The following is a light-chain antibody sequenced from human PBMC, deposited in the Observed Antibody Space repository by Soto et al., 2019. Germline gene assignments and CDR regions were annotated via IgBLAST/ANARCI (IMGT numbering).Light chain of an antibody. V-gene: IGLV2-14*01. J-gene: IGLJ1*01. Sequence: QSVLTQPASVSGSPGQSITISCSGTISDFVLYNYVSWYQQHPGKAPKLMIYGVNNRPSGVSNHFSGSKSGNTASLTISGLQADDEADYYCSSYTTSSALQVFGTGTKGTVL. CDR1: ISDFVLYNY. CDR2: GVN. CDR3: SSYTTSSALQV.